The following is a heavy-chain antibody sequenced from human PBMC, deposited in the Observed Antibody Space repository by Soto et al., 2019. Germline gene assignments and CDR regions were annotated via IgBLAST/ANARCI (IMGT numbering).Heavy chain of an antibody. CDR1: GFTFSSYS. CDR3: ARDGEAAAGTRVG. V-gene: IGHV3-21*01. J-gene: IGHJ4*02. D-gene: IGHD6-13*01. Sequence: EVQLVESGGGLVKPGGSLRLSCAASGFTFSSYSMNWVRQAPGKGLEWVSSISSSSSYIYYADSVKGRFTISRDNAKNSRYLQMNGLRAEDTAVYYCARDGEAAAGTRVGWGQGTLVTVPS. CDR2: ISSSSSYI.